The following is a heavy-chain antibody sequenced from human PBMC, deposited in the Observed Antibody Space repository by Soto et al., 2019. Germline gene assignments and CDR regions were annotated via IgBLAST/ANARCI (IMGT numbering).Heavy chain of an antibody. CDR1: EFSFSTYN. CDR3: ARDPAADGYYGMDV. J-gene: IGHJ6*02. D-gene: IGHD6-13*01. V-gene: IGHV3-21*01. CDR2: ISSTSSHI. Sequence: EVQLVESGGGLAKPGGSLRLSCVASEFSFSTYNINWVRQAPGNGLEWVSFISSTSSHIHYADSVKGRFTISRDNAKNALYMQMNSMRAEDTAVYYCARDPAADGYYGMDVCGQGTTVTVSS.